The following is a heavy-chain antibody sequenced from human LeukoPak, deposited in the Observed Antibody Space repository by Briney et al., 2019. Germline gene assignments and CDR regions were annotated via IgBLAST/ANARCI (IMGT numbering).Heavy chain of an antibody. CDR1: RFIFSSFA. D-gene: IGHD1/OR15-1a*01. CDR2: ITGSGSNT. Sequence: PGGSLRLSCAASRFIFSSFAMSWVRQAPGKGLEWVSAITGSGSNTYYADSVKGRFTISRDNSKNTLYLQMNSMRADDTAVYYCARRTALEQYFDYWGQGTLVTVSS. V-gene: IGHV3-23*01. J-gene: IGHJ4*02. CDR3: ARRTALEQYFDY.